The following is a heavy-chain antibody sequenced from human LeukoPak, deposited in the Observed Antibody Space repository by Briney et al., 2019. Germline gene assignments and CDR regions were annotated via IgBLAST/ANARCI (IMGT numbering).Heavy chain of an antibody. CDR3: ARDLPVRGRFDY. CDR1: GFTFSSYS. V-gene: IGHV3-21*01. J-gene: IGHJ4*02. Sequence: GGSLRLSCAASGFTFSSYSMNWVRQAPGKGLEWVSSISSSSYIYYADSVKGRFTISRDNAKNSLYLQMNSLRAEDTAVYYCARDLPVRGRFDYWGQGTLVTVSS. CDR2: ISSSSYI.